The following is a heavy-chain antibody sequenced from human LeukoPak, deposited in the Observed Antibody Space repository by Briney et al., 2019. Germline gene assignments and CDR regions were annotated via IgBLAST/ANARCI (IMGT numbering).Heavy chain of an antibody. CDR2: ISAYNGNT. CDR1: GYTFTSYG. J-gene: IGHJ6*02. D-gene: IGHD3-9*01. Sequence: ASVKVSCKASGYTFTSYGISWVRQAPGQGLEWMGWISAYNGNTNYAQKLQGRVTMTTDTSTSTAHMELRSLRSDDTAVYYCARRGYDILTGYYGMDVWGQGTTVTVSS. V-gene: IGHV1-18*01. CDR3: ARRGYDILTGYYGMDV.